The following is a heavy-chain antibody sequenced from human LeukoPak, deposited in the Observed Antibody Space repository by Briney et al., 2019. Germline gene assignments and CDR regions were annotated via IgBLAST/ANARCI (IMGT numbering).Heavy chain of an antibody. J-gene: IGHJ4*02. V-gene: IGHV1-69-2*01. D-gene: IGHD4-11*01. Sequence: ASVKVSCKASGYTFTDYYIHWVQQAPGKGLEWMGRVDPEDGKTMYEETFQGRVTMTADTSTDTAYMELSSLRSDDTALYYCARLPTAIEPQDFWGQGTLVTVSS. CDR1: GYTFTDYY. CDR3: ARLPTAIEPQDF. CDR2: VDPEDGKT.